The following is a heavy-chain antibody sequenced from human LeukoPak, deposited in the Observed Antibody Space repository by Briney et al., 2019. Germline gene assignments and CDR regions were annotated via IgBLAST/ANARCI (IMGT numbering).Heavy chain of an antibody. J-gene: IGHJ3*02. CDR2: ISSSSGYI. Sequence: SGGSLRLSCAASGFTFNSYSMNWVRQTPGKGLEWVSSISSSSGYINYADSVKGRFTVSRDNAKNSLYLQMNSLRAEDTAVYYCALFPFGGIFIPFDIWGQGTMVTVSS. D-gene: IGHD3-3*01. CDR3: ALFPFGGIFIPFDI. CDR1: GFTFNSYS. V-gene: IGHV3-21*01.